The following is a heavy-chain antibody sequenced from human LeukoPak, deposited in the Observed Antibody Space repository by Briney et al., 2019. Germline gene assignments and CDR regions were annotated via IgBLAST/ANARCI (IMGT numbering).Heavy chain of an antibody. CDR2: ISSGSSYI. CDR3: ARAVADTYDRGASRPY. J-gene: IGHJ4*02. V-gene: IGHV3-21*01. D-gene: IGHD3-22*01. CDR1: GFTFSRYT. Sequence: KPGGSLRLSCAASGFTFSRYTLNWVRQAPGKGLEWVSSISSGSSYIYYADSVKGRFAISRDNANSSLYLQMNSLRAQDSAVHYCARAVADTYDRGASRPYWGQGTLVTASS.